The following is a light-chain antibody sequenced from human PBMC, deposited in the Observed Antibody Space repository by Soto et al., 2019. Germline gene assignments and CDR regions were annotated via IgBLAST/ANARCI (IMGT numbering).Light chain of an antibody. V-gene: IGLV2-14*01. J-gene: IGLJ2*01. CDR1: SSDVGGYNY. Sequence: QSALTQPASVSGSPGQSITISCTGTSSDVGGYNYVSWYQQFPGKVPKLMIYDVSRPSGVSDRFSGSKSGNTASLIISGLQAEDEADYFCSSYSSSSTVVFGGGTKVTVL. CDR2: DVS. CDR3: SSYSSSSTVV.